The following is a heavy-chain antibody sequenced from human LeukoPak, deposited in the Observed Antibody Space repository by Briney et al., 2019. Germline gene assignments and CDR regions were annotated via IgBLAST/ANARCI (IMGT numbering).Heavy chain of an antibody. CDR2: MNPNSGNT. D-gene: IGHD2-2*01. V-gene: IGHV1-8*02. CDR3: ARGAFIVVVPAARSYYYYYMDV. J-gene: IGHJ6*03. CDR1: GYTFTGYY. Sequence: ASVKVSCKASGYTFTGYYMHWVRQAPGQGREWMGWMNPNSGNTGYAQKFQGRVTMTTNTSISTAYMELSSLRSEDTAVYYCARGAFIVVVPAARSYYYYYMDVWGKGTTVTISS.